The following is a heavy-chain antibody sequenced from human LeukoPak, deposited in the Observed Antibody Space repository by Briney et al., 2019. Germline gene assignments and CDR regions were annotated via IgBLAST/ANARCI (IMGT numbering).Heavy chain of an antibody. Sequence: SVKVSCKASGGTFSSYAISWVRQAPGQGLEWMGRIIPILGIANYAQKFQGRVTITADKSTSTAYMELSSLRSEDTAVYYCARGLQNDYGDPYGMDVWGQGTTVTVSS. CDR3: ARGLQNDYGDPYGMDV. CDR1: GGTFSSYA. V-gene: IGHV1-69*04. D-gene: IGHD4-17*01. CDR2: IIPILGIA. J-gene: IGHJ6*02.